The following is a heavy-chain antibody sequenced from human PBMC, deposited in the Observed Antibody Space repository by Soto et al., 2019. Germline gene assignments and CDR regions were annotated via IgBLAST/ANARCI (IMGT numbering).Heavy chain of an antibody. Sequence: SETLSLTCTVSGASISDYYWSWIRQPPGKGLEWIGSIYYSGSTNYNPSLKSRVTISLDTSKNQFSLNLSSVTATDTAVYYCARDYGDYGSFDSWGQGTLVNVSS. J-gene: IGHJ4*02. CDR1: GASISDYY. CDR2: IYYSGST. D-gene: IGHD4-17*01. V-gene: IGHV4-59*01. CDR3: ARDYGDYGSFDS.